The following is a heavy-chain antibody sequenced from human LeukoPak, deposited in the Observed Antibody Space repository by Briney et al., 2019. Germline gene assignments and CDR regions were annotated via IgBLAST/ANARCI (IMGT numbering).Heavy chain of an antibody. Sequence: SETLSLTCAVSGGSISSGGYSWSWIRLPPGKGLEWIGYIYHSGSTYYNPSLKSRVTISVDRSKSQFSLKLSSVTAADTAVYYCARDDDDSSGTLYWGQGTLVTVSS. CDR1: GGSISSGGYS. CDR2: IYHSGST. CDR3: ARDDDDSSGTLY. D-gene: IGHD3-22*01. J-gene: IGHJ4*02. V-gene: IGHV4-30-2*01.